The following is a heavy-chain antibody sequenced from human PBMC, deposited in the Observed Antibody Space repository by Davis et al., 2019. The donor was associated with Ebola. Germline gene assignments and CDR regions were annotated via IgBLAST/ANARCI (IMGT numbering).Heavy chain of an antibody. CDR2: IKQDGSAK. CDR1: GFTFSSYW. Sequence: GGSLRLSCAASGFTFSSYWMSWVRQAPGKGLEWVANIKQDGSAKYYVDSVKGRFTISRDNVKNSLYLRMNSLRVEDTALYHCARVNAATGYSRFDTWGQGTLVTVSS. V-gene: IGHV3-7*03. CDR3: ARVNAATGYSRFDT. J-gene: IGHJ5*01. D-gene: IGHD3-9*01.